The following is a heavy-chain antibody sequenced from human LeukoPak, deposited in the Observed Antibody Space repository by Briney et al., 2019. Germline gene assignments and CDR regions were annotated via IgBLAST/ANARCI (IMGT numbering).Heavy chain of an antibody. CDR2: IYYSGST. Sequence: SETLSLTCTVSGGSVSSGSYYWSWIWQPPGKGLEWIGYIYYSGSTNYNPSLKSRVTISIDTSKTQFSLRLSSVTAADTAVYYCARDSNCSGATCYDRWGQGTLVTVSS. CDR3: ARDSNCSGATCYDR. D-gene: IGHD2-15*01. CDR1: GGSVSSGSYY. J-gene: IGHJ4*02. V-gene: IGHV4-61*01.